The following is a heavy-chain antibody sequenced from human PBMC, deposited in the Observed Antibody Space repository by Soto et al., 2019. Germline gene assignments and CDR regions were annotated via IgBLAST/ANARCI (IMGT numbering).Heavy chain of an antibody. CDR1: GGTFSSYA. CDR2: IIPIFGTA. CDR3: ARGGSWNYSWFDP. Sequence: SVKVSCKASGGTFSSYAISWVRQAPGQGLEWMGGIIPIFGTANYAQKFQGRVTITADESTSTAYMELSSLRFEDTAVYYCARGGSWNYSWFDPWGQGTLVTVSS. V-gene: IGHV1-69*13. D-gene: IGHD1-7*01. J-gene: IGHJ5*02.